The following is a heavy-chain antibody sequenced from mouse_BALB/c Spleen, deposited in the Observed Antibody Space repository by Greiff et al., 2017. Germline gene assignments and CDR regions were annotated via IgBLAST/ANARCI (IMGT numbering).Heavy chain of an antibody. D-gene: IGHD2-3*01. CDR1: GYAFTNYL. CDR2: INPGSGGT. V-gene: IGHV1-54*01. Sequence: VQLHQSGAELVRPGTSVKVSCKASGYAFTNYLIEWVKQRPGQGLEWIGVINPGSGGTNYNEKFKGKATLTADKSSSTAYMQLSSLTSDDSAVYFCAREDGYPFAYWGQGTLVTVSA. CDR3: AREDGYPFAY. J-gene: IGHJ3*01.